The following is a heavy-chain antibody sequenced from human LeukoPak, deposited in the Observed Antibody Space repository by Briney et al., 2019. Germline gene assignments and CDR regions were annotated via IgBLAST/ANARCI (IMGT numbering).Heavy chain of an antibody. CDR3: ARSFIAAAGTGFDP. Sequence: SETLSLTCAVYGGSFSGYYWSWIRQPPGKGLEWIGEINHSGSTNYNPSLKSRVTISVDTSKNQFSLNLSSVTAADTAVYYCARSFIAAAGTGFDPWGQGTLVTVSS. CDR1: GGSFSGYY. V-gene: IGHV4-34*01. CDR2: INHSGST. D-gene: IGHD6-13*01. J-gene: IGHJ5*02.